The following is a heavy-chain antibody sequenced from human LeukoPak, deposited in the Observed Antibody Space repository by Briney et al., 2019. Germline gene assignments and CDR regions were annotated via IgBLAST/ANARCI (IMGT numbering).Heavy chain of an antibody. J-gene: IGHJ4*02. CDR2: INPNSGGT. V-gene: IGHV1-2*02. CDR3: ARARGYSYGSGFDY. Sequence: VASVKVSCKASGYTFTGYYMHWVRQAPGQGLEWMGWINPNSGGTYYAQKFQGRVTMTSDTSISTAYMELSRLRSDNTAVYYCARARGYSYGSGFDYWGQGTLVTVSS. D-gene: IGHD5-18*01. CDR1: GYTFTGYY.